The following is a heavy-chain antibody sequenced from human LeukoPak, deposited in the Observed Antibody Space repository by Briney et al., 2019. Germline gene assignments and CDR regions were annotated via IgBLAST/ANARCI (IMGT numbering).Heavy chain of an antibody. CDR2: IYSGCST. Sequence: GGSLRLSCAASGFTVNSNYMSWVRRAPGKGLEWVSVIYSGCSTYYADSVKGRFTISRDNSKNTLYLQMNSLRAEDTAVYYCASMYFSQYLQHWGQGTLVTVSS. J-gene: IGHJ1*01. CDR1: GFTVNSNY. V-gene: IGHV3-53*01. CDR3: ASMYFSQYLQH. D-gene: IGHD2-8*01.